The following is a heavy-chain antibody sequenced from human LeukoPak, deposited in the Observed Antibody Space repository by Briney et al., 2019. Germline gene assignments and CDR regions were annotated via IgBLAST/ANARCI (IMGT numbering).Heavy chain of an antibody. V-gene: IGHV4-38-2*02. D-gene: IGHD1-7*01. Sequence: SETLSLTCTVSGYSISSGYYWGWIRQPPGKGLEWIGSIYHSGSTYYNPSLKSRVTISVDTSKNQFSLKLSSVTAADTAVYYCARIGPGTTNFFDYWGQGTLVTVSS. J-gene: IGHJ4*02. CDR2: IYHSGST. CDR1: GYSISSGYY. CDR3: ARIGPGTTNFFDY.